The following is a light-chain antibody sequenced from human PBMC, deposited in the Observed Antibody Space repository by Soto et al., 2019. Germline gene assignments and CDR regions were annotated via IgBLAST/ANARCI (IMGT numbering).Light chain of an antibody. CDR3: SSYGGYNYV. CDR1: SSDFGTYNY. CDR2: EVS. V-gene: IGLV2-8*01. J-gene: IGLJ1*01. Sequence: QSALTQPPSASGSPGQSVTISCSGTSSDFGTYNYVSWYQQHPGKAPKLIIYEVSERPSGVPDRFSGSKSGDTASLTVSGLQAEDEADYYCSSYGGYNYVFGTGTKLTVL.